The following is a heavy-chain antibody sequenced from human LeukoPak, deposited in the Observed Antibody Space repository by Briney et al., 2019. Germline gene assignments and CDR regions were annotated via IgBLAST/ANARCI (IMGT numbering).Heavy chain of an antibody. CDR3: AKAPGTIFGVVQTIDY. D-gene: IGHD3-3*01. Sequence: GGSLRLSCAASGFTFSSYGMHWVRQAPGKGLEWVAFTRYDGSNEYYADSVKGRFTISRDNFKNTLFLQMNSLRIEDTAVYYCAKAPGTIFGVVQTIDYWGQGNLVTVSS. J-gene: IGHJ4*02. CDR1: GFTFSSYG. CDR2: TRYDGSNE. V-gene: IGHV3-30*02.